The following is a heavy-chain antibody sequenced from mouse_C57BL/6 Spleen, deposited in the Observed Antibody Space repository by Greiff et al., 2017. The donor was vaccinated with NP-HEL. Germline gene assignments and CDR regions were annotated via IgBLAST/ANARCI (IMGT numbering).Heavy chain of an antibody. Sequence: EVQLQQSGPELVKPGASVKISCKASGYTFTDYYMNWVKQSHGKSLEWIGDINPNNGGTSYNQKFKGKATLTVDKSSSTAYMELRSLTSEDSAVYYCARYGPMDYWGQGTSVTVSS. D-gene: IGHD1-1*02. V-gene: IGHV1-26*01. CDR3: ARYGPMDY. CDR1: GYTFTDYY. J-gene: IGHJ4*01. CDR2: INPNNGGT.